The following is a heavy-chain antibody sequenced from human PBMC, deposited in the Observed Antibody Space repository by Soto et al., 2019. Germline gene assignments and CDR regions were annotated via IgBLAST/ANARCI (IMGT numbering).Heavy chain of an antibody. D-gene: IGHD3-22*01. CDR2: IYTSGST. CDR3: ARETPGYDSSGYYPYFDY. J-gene: IGHJ4*02. V-gene: IGHV4-4*07. Sequence: SETLSLTCTVSGGSISSYYWSWIRQPAGKGLEWIGRIYTSGSTNYNPSLKSRVTMSVDTSKNQFSLKLSSVTAADTAVYYCARETPGYDSSGYYPYFDYWGQGTLVTVSS. CDR1: GGSISSYY.